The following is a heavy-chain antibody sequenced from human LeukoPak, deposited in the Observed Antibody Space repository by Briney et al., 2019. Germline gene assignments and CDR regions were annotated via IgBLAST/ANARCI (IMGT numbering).Heavy chain of an antibody. CDR1: GFTFSSYS. V-gene: IGHV3-21*01. D-gene: IGHD1-7*01. Sequence: GGSLRLSCAASGFTFSSYSMTWVRQAPGKGLEWVSSISSSSSYIYYADSVKGRFTISRDNAKSSLYLQMNSLRAEDTAVYYCARDRTTPLDYWGQGTLVTVSS. CDR2: ISSSSSYI. CDR3: ARDRTTPLDY. J-gene: IGHJ4*02.